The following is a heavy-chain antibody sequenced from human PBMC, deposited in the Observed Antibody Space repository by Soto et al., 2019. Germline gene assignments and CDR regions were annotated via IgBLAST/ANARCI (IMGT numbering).Heavy chain of an antibody. CDR1: GGSISSGDYY. D-gene: IGHD3-3*01. CDR3: ARDRVAEIDDAGFDP. Sequence: PSETLSLTCTVSGGSISSGDYYWSWIRQPPGKGLEWIGYIYYSGSTYYNPSLKSRVTISVDTSKNQFSLKLSSVTAADTAVYYCARDRVAEIDDAGFDPWGQGTLVTVSS. V-gene: IGHV4-30-4*01. J-gene: IGHJ5*02. CDR2: IYYSGST.